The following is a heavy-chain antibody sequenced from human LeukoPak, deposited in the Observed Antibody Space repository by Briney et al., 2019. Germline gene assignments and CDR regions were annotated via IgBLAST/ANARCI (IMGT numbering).Heavy chain of an antibody. D-gene: IGHD6-19*01. Sequence: SGTLSLTCAVSGGSISSRNWWSWVRQPPGKGLEWIGEVYHTEITNYNPSLKSRVTISVDTSKNQFSLKLSSVTAADTAVYYCARSTVAGTSRPIDYWGQGTLVTVSS. CDR3: ARSTVAGTSRPIDY. J-gene: IGHJ4*02. CDR1: GGSISSRNW. V-gene: IGHV4-4*02. CDR2: VYHTEIT.